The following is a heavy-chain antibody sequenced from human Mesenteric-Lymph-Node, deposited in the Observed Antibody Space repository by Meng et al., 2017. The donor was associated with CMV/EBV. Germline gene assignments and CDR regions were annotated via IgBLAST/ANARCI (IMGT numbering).Heavy chain of an antibody. D-gene: IGHD3-22*01. CDR1: GGSFSGYY. CDR3: ASNSNYYDTVPDY. Sequence: SETLSLTCAVYGGSFSGYYWSWIRQPPGKGLEWIGEINHSGSTNYNPSLKSRVTISIDTSKNQFSLKLRSVTAADTAVYYCASNSNYYDTVPDYWGQGTLVTVSS. V-gene: IGHV4-34*01. CDR2: INHSGST. J-gene: IGHJ4*02.